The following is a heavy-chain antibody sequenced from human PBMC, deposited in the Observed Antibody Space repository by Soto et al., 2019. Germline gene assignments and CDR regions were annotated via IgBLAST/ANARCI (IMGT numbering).Heavy chain of an antibody. V-gene: IGHV1-24*01. CDR2: FDPEDGET. Sequence: ASVKVSCKVSGYTLTELSMHWVRQAPGKGLEWMGGFDPEDGETIYAQKFQGRVTMTEDTSTDTAYMELSSLRSEDTAVYYCATDFSSGSYYVFDYWGQGTLVTVSS. CDR3: ATDFSSGSYYVFDY. CDR1: GYTLTELS. J-gene: IGHJ4*02. D-gene: IGHD1-26*01.